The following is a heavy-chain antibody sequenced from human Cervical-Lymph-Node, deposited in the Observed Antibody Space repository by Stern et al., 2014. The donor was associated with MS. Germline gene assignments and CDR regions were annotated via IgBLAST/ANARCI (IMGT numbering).Heavy chain of an antibody. CDR3: ARDYEDTSMLFDH. D-gene: IGHD2-8*01. CDR2: ISYDGNHK. CDR1: GFTFSSYG. J-gene: IGHJ4*02. V-gene: IGHV3-30*03. Sequence: QVQLVESGAAVIQPGRSLRLSCAASGFTFSSYGMHWVRQAPGKGLEWVTVISYDGNHKYYAASVKGRLTISRDNSKNTLHLQMNSVTPDDTAIYYSARDYEDTSMLFDHWGQGTLVTVSS.